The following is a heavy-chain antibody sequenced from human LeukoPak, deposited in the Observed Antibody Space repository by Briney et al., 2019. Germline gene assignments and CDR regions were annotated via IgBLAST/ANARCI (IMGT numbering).Heavy chain of an antibody. Sequence: GGSLRLSCAASGFTFDDYAMHWVRQAPGKGLEWVSGISWNSGSIGYADSVKGRFTISRGNAKNSLYLQMNSLRAEDTALYYCAKDIKYSSSSGAFDIWGQGSMVTVSS. V-gene: IGHV3-9*01. CDR2: ISWNSGSI. CDR3: AKDIKYSSSSGAFDI. CDR1: GFTFDDYA. J-gene: IGHJ3*02. D-gene: IGHD6-6*01.